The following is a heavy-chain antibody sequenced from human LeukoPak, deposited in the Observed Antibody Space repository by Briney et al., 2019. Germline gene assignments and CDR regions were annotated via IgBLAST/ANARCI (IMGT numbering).Heavy chain of an antibody. D-gene: IGHD5/OR15-5a*01. CDR2: FDPGDGET. CDR1: GYTLSDLS. CDR3: AAGGVYDLFDY. Sequence: ASVKVSGKVSGYTLSDLSMHWVRQAPGKGLEWMGGFDPGDGETIYTQKFQGRVTMTEDTSTDTAYMELSSLRSEDTAVYYCAAGGVYDLFDYWGQGTLVTVSS. V-gene: IGHV1-24*01. J-gene: IGHJ4*02.